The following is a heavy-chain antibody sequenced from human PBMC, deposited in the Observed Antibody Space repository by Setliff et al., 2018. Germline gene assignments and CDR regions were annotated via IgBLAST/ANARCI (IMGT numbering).Heavy chain of an antibody. J-gene: IGHJ4*02. D-gene: IGHD4-17*01. V-gene: IGHV1-2*02. CDR2: INPNSGDT. Sequence: ASVKVSCKASGYTFTTYYMHWVRQAPGQGLEWMGCINPNSGDTTFAQKFQGRVTTTRDTSNSTDYMDLSRLTSDDTAVYYCAREVLSTVVAWDYWGQGTLVTVSS. CDR3: AREVLSTVVAWDY. CDR1: GYTFTTYY.